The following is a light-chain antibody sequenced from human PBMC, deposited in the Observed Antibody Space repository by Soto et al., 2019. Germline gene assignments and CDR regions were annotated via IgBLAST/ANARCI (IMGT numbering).Light chain of an antibody. CDR2: DAS. CDR1: QSVSSY. CDR3: QQRSNWLWM. Sequence: EIVLTQSPATLSLSPGERATLSCRASQSVSSYLAWYQQKPGQAPRLLIYDASNRATGIPARFSGSGSGTDFTVTITSLEPEDFAGYYCQQRSNWLWMFCQGTKLEIK. J-gene: IGKJ1*01. V-gene: IGKV3-11*01.